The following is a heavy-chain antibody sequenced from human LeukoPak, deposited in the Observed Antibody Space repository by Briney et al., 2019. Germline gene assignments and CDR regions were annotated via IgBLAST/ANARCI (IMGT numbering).Heavy chain of an antibody. CDR2: IYTSWST. J-gene: IGHJ6*02. Sequence: SETLSLTCTVSGGSISSYYWSWIRQPAGKGLEWIGRIYTSWSTNYNPSLKSRVTMSVDTSKNQFSLTLSSVTAADTAVYYCARDGSGGLLDYYYGMDVWGQGTTVTVSS. CDR1: GGSISSYY. CDR3: ARDGSGGLLDYYYGMDV. V-gene: IGHV4-4*07. D-gene: IGHD6-19*01.